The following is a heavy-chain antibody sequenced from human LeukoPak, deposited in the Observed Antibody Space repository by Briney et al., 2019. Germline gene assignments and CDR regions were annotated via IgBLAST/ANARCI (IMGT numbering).Heavy chain of an antibody. V-gene: IGHV3-23*01. CDR3: AKGPRTVRFGDRPKGMFDY. CDR2: ISGGGDKS. Sequence: PGGSLRLSCAASGFTFGSYGMNWVRQAPGKGLEWVSVISGGGDKSYYTDSVKGRFTVSRDNSKNTVYLQMNSLRAEDTAVYYCAKGPRTVRFGDRPKGMFDYWRQGTLVTVSS. CDR1: GFTFGSYG. J-gene: IGHJ4*02. D-gene: IGHD3-10*01.